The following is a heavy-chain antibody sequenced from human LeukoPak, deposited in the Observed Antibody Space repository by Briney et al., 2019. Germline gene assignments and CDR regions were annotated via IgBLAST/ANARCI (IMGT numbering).Heavy chain of an antibody. V-gene: IGHV4-59*12. Sequence: SETLSLICSVFGGSISSYYWSWIRQPPGKGLEWISYIHYSGSTNYNPSLKSRLIMSVDTSKSQFSLKLSSVTAADTAVYYCARDPGIVVVTAITEYGMDVWGQGTTVTVSS. D-gene: IGHD2-21*02. CDR2: IHYSGST. J-gene: IGHJ6*02. CDR3: ARDPGIVVVTAITEYGMDV. CDR1: GGSISSYY.